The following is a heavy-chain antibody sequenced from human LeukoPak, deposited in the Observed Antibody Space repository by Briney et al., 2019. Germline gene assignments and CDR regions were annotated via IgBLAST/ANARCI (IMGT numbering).Heavy chain of an antibody. V-gene: IGHV4-39*01. CDR2: IYYGGST. J-gene: IGHJ3*02. CDR1: GGSIISSSYY. Sequence: SETLSLTCTVSGGSIISSSYYWGWIRQPPGKGLEWIGNIYYGGSTYYNPSLKSRATMSVDTSKNQFSLKLSSVTAADTAVYYCARPSYYDSSGIDIWGQGTMVTVSS. CDR3: ARPSYYDSSGIDI. D-gene: IGHD3-22*01.